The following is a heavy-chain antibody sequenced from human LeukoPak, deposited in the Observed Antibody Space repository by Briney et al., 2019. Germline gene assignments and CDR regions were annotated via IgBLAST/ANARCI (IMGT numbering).Heavy chain of an antibody. D-gene: IGHD3-16*01. CDR1: GYTFTSYG. Sequence: ASVKVSCKASGYTFTSYGISWVRQAPGQGLEWMGWISAYNGNTNYAQKLQGRVTMTTDTSTSTAHMELRSLRSDDTAVYYCAREMYYDYVWGSFNHAPIDYWGQGTLVTVSS. J-gene: IGHJ4*02. V-gene: IGHV1-18*01. CDR2: ISAYNGNT. CDR3: AREMYYDYVWGSFNHAPIDY.